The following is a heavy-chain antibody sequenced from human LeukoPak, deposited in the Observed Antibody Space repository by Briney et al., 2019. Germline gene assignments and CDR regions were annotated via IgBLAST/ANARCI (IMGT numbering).Heavy chain of an antibody. J-gene: IGHJ3*02. CDR2: INPNSGGT. Sequence: ASVKVSCKASGYTFTGYYMHWVRQAPGQGLECMGRINPNSGGTNYAQKFQGRVTMTRDTSISTAYMELSRLRSDDTAVYYCARDIYDYVWGSYLTDAFDIWGQGTMVTVSS. CDR1: GYTFTGYY. V-gene: IGHV1-2*06. CDR3: ARDIYDYVWGSYLTDAFDI. D-gene: IGHD3-16*02.